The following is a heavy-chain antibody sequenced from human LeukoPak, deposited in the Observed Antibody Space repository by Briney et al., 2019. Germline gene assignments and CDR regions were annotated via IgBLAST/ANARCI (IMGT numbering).Heavy chain of an antibody. D-gene: IGHD4-17*01. CDR3: ATHDYGDYLIDY. J-gene: IGHJ4*02. V-gene: IGHV4-39*07. CDR1: GVSISSSSYY. CDR2: IYYSGST. Sequence: SETLSLTCTVSGVSISSSSYYWGWIREPRGKGLEGIGSIYYSGSTYYNPSLKSRVTISVDTSKNQFSLKLSSVTAADTAVYYCATHDYGDYLIDYWGQGTLVTVSP.